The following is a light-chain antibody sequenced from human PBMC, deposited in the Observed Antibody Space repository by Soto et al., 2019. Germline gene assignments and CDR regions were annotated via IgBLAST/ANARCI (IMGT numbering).Light chain of an antibody. J-gene: IGKJ5*01. CDR3: QQSSRTPIT. V-gene: IGKV1-39*01. CDR2: GAS. CDR1: QSINRY. Sequence: DIQMTQSPSSLSASVGDRVTISCRTSQSINRYLICYQHKPGEAHTLLSYGASSLQSGVPSRFSGSGSGTDFTLAINSLQPEDFATYYCQQSSRTPITFGQGTRLEI.